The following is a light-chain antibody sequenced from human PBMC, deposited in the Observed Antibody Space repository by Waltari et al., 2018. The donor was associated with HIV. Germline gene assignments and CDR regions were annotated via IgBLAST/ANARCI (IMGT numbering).Light chain of an antibody. CDR2: EVY. V-gene: IGLV2-14*03. J-gene: IGLJ2*01. Sequence: QSALPPPSSVSGSPGQSINISCSGPPSAIHPLNYVSRYQPHPGNVPKLIFFEVYNRPAGPSDRCAASKSGNTSSLTISDLQPEDEADYFCSSYSTRNFLIFGGGTKLTVL. CDR1: PSAIHPLNY. CDR3: SSYSTRNFLI.